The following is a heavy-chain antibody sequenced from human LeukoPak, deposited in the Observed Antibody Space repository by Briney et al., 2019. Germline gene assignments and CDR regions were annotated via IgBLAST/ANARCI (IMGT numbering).Heavy chain of an antibody. V-gene: IGHV1-69*05. Sequence: SVKVSCKAPGGTFSSYAISWVRQAPGQGLEWMGGIIPIFGTANYAQKFQGRVTITTDESTSTAYMELSSLRSEDTAVYYCASSDSSGYYYSLDYWGQGTLVTVSS. CDR1: GGTFSSYA. CDR3: ASSDSSGYYYSLDY. CDR2: IIPIFGTA. J-gene: IGHJ4*02. D-gene: IGHD3-22*01.